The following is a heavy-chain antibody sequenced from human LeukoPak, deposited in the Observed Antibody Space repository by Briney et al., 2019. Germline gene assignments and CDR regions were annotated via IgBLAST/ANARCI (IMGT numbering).Heavy chain of an antibody. CDR3: ARLARFEELSPRYYFDN. J-gene: IGHJ4*02. Sequence: SETLSLSCTVSGGSMNFYYWSWIRQHPGPGLDWIGYIYYPRTPNYPPSLKDRVDISIDTSKNQFSLILYSVTAADTAVYFCARLARFEELSPRYYFDNWGLGTLVTVSS. V-gene: IGHV4-59*08. CDR1: GGSMNFYY. D-gene: IGHD3-16*02. CDR2: IYYPRTP.